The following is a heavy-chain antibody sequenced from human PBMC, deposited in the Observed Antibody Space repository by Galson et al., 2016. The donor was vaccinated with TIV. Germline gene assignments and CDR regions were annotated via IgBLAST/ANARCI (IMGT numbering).Heavy chain of an antibody. D-gene: IGHD3-22*01. CDR3: AKVPSSGFYYYYGMDV. CDR2: ISASGGST. J-gene: IGHJ6*02. V-gene: IGHV3-23*01. CDR1: GFTFSSYA. Sequence: SLRLSCAASGFTFSSYATSWVRQAPGKGLEWVSAISASGGSTYYADSVKGRFTISRDNSKKTVYMQMNSLRAEDTAVYYCAKVPSSGFYYYYGMDVWGRGTTVTVSS.